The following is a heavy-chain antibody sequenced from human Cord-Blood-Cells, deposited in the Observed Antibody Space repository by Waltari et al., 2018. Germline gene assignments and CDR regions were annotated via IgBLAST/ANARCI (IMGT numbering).Heavy chain of an antibody. V-gene: IGHV4-39*01. Sequence: QLQLQESGPGLVKPSETLPLTCTVSGGSISSSSYYWGWIRQPPGKGLEWIGSIYYSGSTYYNPSLKSRVTISVDTSKNQFSLKLSSVTAADTAVYYCARHTRRDIVVVPAAFDYWGQGTLVTVSS. CDR3: ARHTRRDIVVVPAAFDY. CDR2: IYYSGST. J-gene: IGHJ4*02. CDR1: GGSISSSSYY. D-gene: IGHD2-2*01.